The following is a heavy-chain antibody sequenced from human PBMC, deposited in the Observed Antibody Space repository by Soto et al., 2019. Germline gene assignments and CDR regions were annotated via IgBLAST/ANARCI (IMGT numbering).Heavy chain of an antibody. CDR1: GGSISSYY. CDR3: ATRAADYDFWRGYYSYYYYLDV. V-gene: IGHV4-59*08. D-gene: IGHD3-3*01. CDR2: IYYSGST. J-gene: IGHJ6*03. Sequence: QVQLQESGPGLVKPSETLSLTCTVSGGSISSYYWSWIRQPPGKGLEWIGYIYYSGSTNYNPSPKRRVAVSVDMSRNQFSLKLSSVTAADTAVYYCATRAADYDFWRGYYSYYYYLDVWGKGTTVTVSS.